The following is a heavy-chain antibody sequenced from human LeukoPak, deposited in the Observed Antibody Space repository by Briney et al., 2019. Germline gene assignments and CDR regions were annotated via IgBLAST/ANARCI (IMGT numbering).Heavy chain of an antibody. V-gene: IGHV1-46*01. J-gene: IGHJ4*02. D-gene: IGHD3-10*01. CDR1: GYAFTGYY. CDR3: AREKEGTFYFDY. CDR2: SNPSRGNT. Sequence: ASVKVSCKAFGYAFTGYYIHWVRQAPGQGLEWVGISNPSRGNTGDAQKFQGRVTMTRDTSTSTVYMELSSLRSDDTAVYYCAREKEGTFYFDYWGQGTLVTVSS.